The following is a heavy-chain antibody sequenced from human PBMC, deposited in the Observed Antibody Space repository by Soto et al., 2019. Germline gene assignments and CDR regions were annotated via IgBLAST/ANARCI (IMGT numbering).Heavy chain of an antibody. D-gene: IGHD6-25*01. J-gene: IGHJ4*02. CDR3: ARDASRYFDY. CDR2: IWYDGSNK. Sequence: QVQLVESGGGVVQPGRSLRLSCAASGFTFSSYGLHWVRQAPGKGLECVAVIWYDGSNKYYADSVKGRFTISRDNSKNTLYLQMNSLRAEDTAVYYCARDASRYFDYWGQGTLVTVSS. V-gene: IGHV3-33*01. CDR1: GFTFSSYG.